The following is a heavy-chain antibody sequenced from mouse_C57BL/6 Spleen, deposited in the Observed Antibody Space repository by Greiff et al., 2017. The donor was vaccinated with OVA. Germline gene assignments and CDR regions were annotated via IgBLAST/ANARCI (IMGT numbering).Heavy chain of an antibody. CDR3: ARPTAQVPWFAY. V-gene: IGHV1-55*01. D-gene: IGHD3-2*02. J-gene: IGHJ3*01. CDR2: IYPGSGST. Sequence: QVQLQQSGAELVKPGASVKMSCKASGYTFTSYWITWVKQRPGQGLEWIGDIYPGSGSTNYNEKFKSKATLTVDTSSSTAYMQLSSLTSEDSAVYYCARPTAQVPWFAYWGQGTLVTVSA. CDR1: GYTFTSYW.